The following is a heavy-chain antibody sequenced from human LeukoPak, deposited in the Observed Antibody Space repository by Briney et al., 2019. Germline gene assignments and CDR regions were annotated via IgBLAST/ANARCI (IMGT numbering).Heavy chain of an antibody. V-gene: IGHV1-18*04. J-gene: IGHJ4*02. CDR3: AREMVRGVADY. CDR2: ISAYNGNT. D-gene: IGHD3-10*01. Sequence: EASVKVSCKASGYTFSDYYMHWVRQAPGQGLEWMGWISAYNGNTNYAQKLQGRVTMTTDTSTSTAYMELRSLRSDDTAVYYRAREMVRGVADYWGQGTLVTVSS. CDR1: GYTFSDYY.